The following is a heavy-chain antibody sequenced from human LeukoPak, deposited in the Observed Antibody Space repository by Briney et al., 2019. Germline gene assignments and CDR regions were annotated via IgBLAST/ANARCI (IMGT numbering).Heavy chain of an antibody. V-gene: IGHV3-30-3*01. CDR2: ISYDGSNK. D-gene: IGHD6-6*01. CDR3: AIIAARREDY. J-gene: IGHJ4*02. CDR1: GFTFSSYA. Sequence: GGSLRLSCAASGFTFSSYAMHWVRQAPGKGLEWVAVISYDGSNKYYADSVKGRFTISRDNSKNTLYLQMNSLRAKDTAVYYCAIIAARREDYWGQGTLVTVSS.